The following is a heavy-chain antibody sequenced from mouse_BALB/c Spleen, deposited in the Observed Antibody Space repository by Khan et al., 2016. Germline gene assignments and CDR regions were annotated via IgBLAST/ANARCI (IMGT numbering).Heavy chain of an antibody. CDR1: GFTFSSYG. V-gene: IGHV5-6-3*01. Sequence: EVELVESGGGLVQPGGSLKLSCAASGFTFSSYGMSWVRQTPDKRLELVATINSNGGSTYYPDSVKGRFPISSDHAKTTLYLQMSSLKSEDTAMYYGATGFADWGQGTLVTVSA. CDR2: INSNGGST. J-gene: IGHJ3*01. CDR3: ATGFAD.